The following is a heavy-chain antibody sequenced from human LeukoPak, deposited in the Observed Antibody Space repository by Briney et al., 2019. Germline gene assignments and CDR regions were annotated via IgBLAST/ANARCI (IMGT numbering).Heavy chain of an antibody. V-gene: IGHV3-7*03. CDR2: IKKDGSEE. CDR1: GFTFSNYW. D-gene: IGHD6-13*01. Sequence: PGGSLRLSCAASGFTFSNYWMSWVRQAPGKGLECVANIKKDGSEEYYVDSVKGRFTISRDNANNSLYLQMNSLRAEDTAVYYCTRDLRAAAGMGDYWGQGTLVTVSS. J-gene: IGHJ4*02. CDR3: TRDLRAAAGMGDY.